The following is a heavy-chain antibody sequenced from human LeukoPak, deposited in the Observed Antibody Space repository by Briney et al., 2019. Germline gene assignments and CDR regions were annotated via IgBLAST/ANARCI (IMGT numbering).Heavy chain of an antibody. CDR1: GGSFSGYY. V-gene: IGHV4-34*01. Sequence: SETLSLTCAVYGGSFSGYYWSWIRQPPGKGLEWIGEINHSGSTNYNPSLKSRVTISVDTSKNQFSLKLSSVTAADMAVYYCATWNAKTHSHDDWGQGTLVTVPS. J-gene: IGHJ4*02. CDR3: ATWNAKTHSHDD. D-gene: IGHD1-1*01. CDR2: INHSGST.